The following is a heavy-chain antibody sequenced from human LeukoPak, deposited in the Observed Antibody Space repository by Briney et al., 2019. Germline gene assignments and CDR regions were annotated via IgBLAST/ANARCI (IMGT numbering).Heavy chain of an antibody. V-gene: IGHV3-48*01. J-gene: IGHJ3*02. Sequence: PGGSLRLSCAASGFTFSSYSMNWVRQAPGKGLEWVSYISSSSSTIYYADSVKGRFTIFRDNAKNSLYLQMNSLRAEDTAVYYCARDLDYLGYSYGYAVRAFDIWGQGTMVTVSS. CDR1: GFTFSSYS. CDR3: ARDLDYLGYSYGYAVRAFDI. CDR2: ISSSSSTI. D-gene: IGHD5-18*01.